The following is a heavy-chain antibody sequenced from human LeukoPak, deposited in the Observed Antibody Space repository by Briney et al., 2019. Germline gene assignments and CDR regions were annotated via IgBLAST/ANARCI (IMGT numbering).Heavy chain of an antibody. Sequence: PGGSLRLSCAAYGFTFSSYGMHWVRQTPGKGLEWVAFIRYDGSDKYYADSVKGRFTISRDNSKNTLYLQMNSLRVDDTAVYYCAKDLTTVTTQGDYWGQGTLVTVSS. CDR1: GFTFSSYG. CDR3: AKDLTTVTTQGDY. J-gene: IGHJ4*02. D-gene: IGHD4-17*01. CDR2: IRYDGSDK. V-gene: IGHV3-30*02.